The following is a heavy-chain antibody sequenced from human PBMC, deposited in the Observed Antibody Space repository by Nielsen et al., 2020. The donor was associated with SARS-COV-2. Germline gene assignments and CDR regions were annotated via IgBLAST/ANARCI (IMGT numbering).Heavy chain of an antibody. CDR3: AKDPWAVPDTFDY. D-gene: IGHD2-2*01. CDR1: GFTFSSYA. V-gene: IGHV3-23*01. CDR2: ISGTGGST. Sequence: GESLKISCAASGFTFSSYAMTWVRQAPGKGLERVSTISGTGGSTFYADSVKGRFTISRDNSKNTLYLQMNSLRVEDTAVYYCAKDPWAVPDTFDYWGQGTLVTVSS. J-gene: IGHJ4*02.